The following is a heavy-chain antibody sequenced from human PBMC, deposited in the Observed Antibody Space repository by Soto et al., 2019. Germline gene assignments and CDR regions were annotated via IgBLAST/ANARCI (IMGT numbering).Heavy chain of an antibody. J-gene: IGHJ4*02. CDR2: IIPIFGTA. D-gene: IGHD1-26*01. Sequence: QVQLVQSGAEVKKPGSSVKVSCKASGGTFSSYSINWVRQAPGQGLEWMGEIIPIFGTANYAQKFQGRVTITEDESKSTAYMELGSLRSEDTAVYYCARDGGRHSGGIDYWGQGTLVTVSS. CDR1: GGTFSSYS. CDR3: ARDGGRHSGGIDY. V-gene: IGHV1-69*01.